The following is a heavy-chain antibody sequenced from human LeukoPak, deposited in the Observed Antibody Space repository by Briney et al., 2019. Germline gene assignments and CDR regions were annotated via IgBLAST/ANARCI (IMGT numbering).Heavy chain of an antibody. J-gene: IGHJ6*02. D-gene: IGHD6-13*01. CDR1: GYTFTGYY. V-gene: IGHV1-2*02. CDR2: INPKSGGT. CDR3: ASGVEQQLPRWFYYGMDV. Sequence: ASVKVSCKASGYTFTGYYIHWVRQAPGQGLEGMGWINPKSGGTNYAQKFQGRVTMTRDTSISTAYMELSRLRSDDTAVYYCASGVEQQLPRWFYYGMDVWGQGTTVTVSS.